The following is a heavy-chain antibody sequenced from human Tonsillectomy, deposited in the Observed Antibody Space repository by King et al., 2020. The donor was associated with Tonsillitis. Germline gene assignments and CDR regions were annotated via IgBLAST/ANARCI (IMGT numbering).Heavy chain of an antibody. CDR3: VRDGEATPPYDY. Sequence: VQLVESGGGLVQPGGSLRLSCAASGFTFSTYWMNWVRQAPGKGLVWVSHITPDGSNTMYADSVKGRFTISRDNAKNTLYLQMNSLRPEDTAVYYCVRDGEATPPYDYWGQGTRVSVSS. J-gene: IGHJ4*02. V-gene: IGHV3-74*03. CDR2: ITPDGSNT. CDR1: GFTFSTYW.